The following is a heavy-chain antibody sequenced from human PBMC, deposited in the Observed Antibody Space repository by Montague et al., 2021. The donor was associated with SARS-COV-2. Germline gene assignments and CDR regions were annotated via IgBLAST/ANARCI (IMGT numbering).Heavy chain of an antibody. CDR2: IYHRGNT. J-gene: IGHJ5*02. D-gene: IGHD2-21*02. Sequence: SETLSLTCTVSGGSVSEYYWSWIRQPPGKGLEYIGYIYHRGNTYYNPSLKSRVTISIDTSKDQFSLKPSSVTAADTAVYYCARLGCGGACYSGRLHPWGQGILVTVSS. CDR1: GGSVSEYY. CDR3: ARLGCGGACYSGRLHP. V-gene: IGHV4-59*08.